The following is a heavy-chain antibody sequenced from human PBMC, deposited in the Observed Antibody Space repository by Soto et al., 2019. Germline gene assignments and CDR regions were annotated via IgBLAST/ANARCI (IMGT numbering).Heavy chain of an antibody. V-gene: IGHV3-23*01. J-gene: IGHJ2*01. CDR3: ANRPRGGYGQDWYFDL. D-gene: IGHD5-12*01. CDR1: GFTFSSYA. CDR2: ISGSGGST. Sequence: GGSLRLSCAASGFTFSSYAMSWVRQAPGKGLEWVSAISGSGGSTYYADSVKGRFTISRDNSKNTLYLQMNSLRAEDTAVYYCANRPRGGYGQDWYFDLWGRGTLVTVS.